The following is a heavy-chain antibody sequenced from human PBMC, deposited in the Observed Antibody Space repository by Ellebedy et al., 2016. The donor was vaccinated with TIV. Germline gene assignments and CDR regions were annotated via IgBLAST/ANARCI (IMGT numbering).Heavy chain of an antibody. CDR3: AKILTHGGSFGMDV. CDR1: DGSLKGYW. Sequence: SETLSLXXAVYDGSLKGYWLTWIRQPPGKGLEWIGQVNYAGSTNYNPTLKSRATISIDTSQYQVCLKLTSVTVADTAVYYCAKILTHGGSFGMDVWGQGTTVIVSS. V-gene: IGHV4-34*01. D-gene: IGHD4-23*01. CDR2: VNYAGST. J-gene: IGHJ6*02.